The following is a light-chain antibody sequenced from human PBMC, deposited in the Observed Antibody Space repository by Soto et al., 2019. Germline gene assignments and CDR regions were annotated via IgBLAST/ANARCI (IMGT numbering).Light chain of an antibody. CDR3: SSYISRSRV. Sequence: QSVLTQPASVSGSPGQSITISCTGTSSDVGGYNYVSWYQQHPGKAPKLMIYEVSNRPSGVSNRFSGSKYGNTASLTISGLQAEDEADYYCSSYISRSRVFGTGTKVTVL. V-gene: IGLV2-14*01. CDR1: SSDVGGYNY. CDR2: EVS. J-gene: IGLJ1*01.